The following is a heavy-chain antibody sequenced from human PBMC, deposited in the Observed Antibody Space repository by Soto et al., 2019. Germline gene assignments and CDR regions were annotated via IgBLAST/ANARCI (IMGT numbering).Heavy chain of an antibody. J-gene: IGHJ4*02. Sequence: GSLRLSCTASGFTFSDYAMAWVRQAPGKGLEWVSTISGGSSVTYYGDSVKGRFTISRDNAKKTLFLQLNRLSAEDTATYYCAKVLSKNYYYPFDFWGQGTQVTVSS. CDR2: ISGGSSVT. V-gene: IGHV3-23*01. CDR1: GFTFSDYA. D-gene: IGHD3-10*01. CDR3: AKVLSKNYYYPFDF.